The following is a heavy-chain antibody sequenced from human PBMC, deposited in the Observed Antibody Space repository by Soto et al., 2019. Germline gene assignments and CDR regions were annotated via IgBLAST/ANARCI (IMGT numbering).Heavy chain of an antibody. CDR1: GGSITSSSYY. CDR3: ARQGAYFHESSGYEFDY. CDR2: IYYSGST. V-gene: IGHV4-39*01. Sequence: ASETLSLTCTVSGGSITSSSYYWGWIRQPPGKGLEWIGSIYYSGSTYYNPSLKSRVSMSVDTSKNQFSLKLSSVTAADTAVYHCARQGAYFHESSGYEFDYWGQGTLDTVSS. D-gene: IGHD3-22*01. J-gene: IGHJ4*02.